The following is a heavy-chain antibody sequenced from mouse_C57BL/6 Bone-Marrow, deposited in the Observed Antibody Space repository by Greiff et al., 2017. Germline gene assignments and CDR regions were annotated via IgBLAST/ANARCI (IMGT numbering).Heavy chain of an antibody. Sequence: QVQLQQSGPELVKPGASVKISCKASGYAFSSSWMNWVKQRPGKGLEWIGRIYPGDGDTNYNGKFKGKATLTADKSSSTAYMQLSSLTSEDSAVYCCARGNGYDGDYWGKGTTLTVSS. CDR2: IYPGDGDT. J-gene: IGHJ2*01. V-gene: IGHV1-82*01. CDR3: ARGNGYDGDY. CDR1: GYAFSSSW. D-gene: IGHD2-2*01.